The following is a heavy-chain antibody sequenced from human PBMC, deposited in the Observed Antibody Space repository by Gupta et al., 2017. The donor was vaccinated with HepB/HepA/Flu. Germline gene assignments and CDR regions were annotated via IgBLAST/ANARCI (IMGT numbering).Heavy chain of an antibody. CDR2: VHYSGAT. Sequence: QVQLQESGPGLVKPSETLSLTCTVSGGSISNYYWHWIRLPPGKGLEWIAYVHYSGATSYNPSLKSRLTTSLDTSKNQFSLNLTSVTAADTAVYHCAREWSAFDHWGQGAVVTVSS. D-gene: IGHD2-15*01. J-gene: IGHJ4*02. CDR1: GGSISNYY. V-gene: IGHV4-59*01. CDR3: AREWSAFDH.